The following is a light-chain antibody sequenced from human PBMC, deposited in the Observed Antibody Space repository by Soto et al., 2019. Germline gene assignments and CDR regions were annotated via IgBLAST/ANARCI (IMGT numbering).Light chain of an antibody. CDR1: SSDVGGYNY. V-gene: IGLV2-14*01. Sequence: QSALTQPASVSGSPGQSITISCTGTSSDVGGYNYVSWYQQHPGKAPKLMIYDVSNRPSGVSNRFSGSKSGNTASLTISGLQPEAEANYYGSPYTSSSPHYVLGTGPKVTFI. CDR2: DVS. CDR3: SPYTSSSPHYV. J-gene: IGLJ1*01.